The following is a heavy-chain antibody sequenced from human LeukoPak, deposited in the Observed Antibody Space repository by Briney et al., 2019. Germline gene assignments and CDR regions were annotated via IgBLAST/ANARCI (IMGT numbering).Heavy chain of an antibody. CDR1: GFTFSSYA. V-gene: IGHV3-30-3*01. Sequence: GGSLRLSCAASGFTFSSYAMHWVRQAPGKGLEWVAVISYDGSNKYYADSVKGRFTISRDNSKNTLYLQMNSLRAEDTAVYYCASITFDFWSGYYNDAFDIWGQGTMVTVSS. D-gene: IGHD3-3*01. CDR3: ASITFDFWSGYYNDAFDI. CDR2: ISYDGSNK. J-gene: IGHJ3*02.